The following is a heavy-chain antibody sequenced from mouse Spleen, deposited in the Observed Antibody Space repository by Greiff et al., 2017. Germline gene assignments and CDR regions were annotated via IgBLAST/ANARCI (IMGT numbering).Heavy chain of an antibody. CDR3: ARDGYGKGYFDV. V-gene: IGHV5-9*01. J-gene: IGHJ1*01. D-gene: IGHD2-10*02. CDR2: ISSGGGNT. Sequence: EVMLVESGGGLVKLGGSLKLSCAASGFTFSSYAMSWVRQTPEKRLEWVATISSGGGNTYYPDSVKGRFTISRDNAKNTLYLQMSSLKSEDTAMYYCARDGYGKGYFDVWGAGTTVTVSS. CDR1: GFTFSSYA.